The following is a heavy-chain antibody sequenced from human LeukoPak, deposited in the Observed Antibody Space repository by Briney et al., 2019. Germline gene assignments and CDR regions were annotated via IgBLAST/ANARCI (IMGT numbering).Heavy chain of an antibody. CDR2: INPSGGAT. J-gene: IGHJ4*02. Sequence: ASVKVSCKASGYTFTTYYMHWVRQAPGHRLEWMGIINPSGGATSYAQKFQGRVTMTRDTSTSTVYMELSSLRSEDTAVYYCARDGSPHVSMTVVTSPDYWGQGTLVTVSS. V-gene: IGHV1-46*01. D-gene: IGHD3-22*01. CDR1: GYTFTTYY. CDR3: ARDGSPHVSMTVVTSPDY.